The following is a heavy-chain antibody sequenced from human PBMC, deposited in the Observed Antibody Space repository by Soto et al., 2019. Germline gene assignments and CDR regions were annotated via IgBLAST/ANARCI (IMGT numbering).Heavy chain of an antibody. CDR1: GYTFSSYW. J-gene: IGHJ4*02. Sequence: GESLKISCQGSGYTFSSYWIAWVRQMPGKGLEWMGIIFPRDFDTRYSPSFQGHVTISVDKSINTAYLQWSSLRASDTAMYYCATGYTAGCTLRTYYFKFLDPGTL. V-gene: IGHV5-51*01. D-gene: IGHD6-13*01. CDR3: ATGYTAGCTLRTYYFKF. CDR2: IFPRDFDT.